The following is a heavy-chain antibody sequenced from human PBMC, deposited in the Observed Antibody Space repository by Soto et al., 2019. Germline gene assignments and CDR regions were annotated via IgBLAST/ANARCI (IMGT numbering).Heavy chain of an antibody. J-gene: IGHJ6*02. CDR1: GDTFSSYA. V-gene: IGHV1-69*13. CDR2: ISPTFGRT. CDR3: ARDPLSSFAMDV. D-gene: IGHD3-10*02. Sequence: GASVKVSCKASGDTFSSYAISWVLQAPGKGLEWMGKISPTFGRTNYAQKFQGRLSISADDSPSTAYMELTSLESEDTAVYYCARDPLSSFAMDVWGQGTTVTVS.